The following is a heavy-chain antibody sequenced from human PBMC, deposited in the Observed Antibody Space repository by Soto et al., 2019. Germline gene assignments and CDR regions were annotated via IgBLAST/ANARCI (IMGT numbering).Heavy chain of an antibody. CDR3: ARRGSGSDYDY. V-gene: IGHV3-23*01. CDR1: GFTCSSYA. CDR2: ISGSGGST. D-gene: IGHD1-26*01. J-gene: IGHJ4*02. Sequence: EVQLLESGGGLVQPGGSLRLSCAASGFTCSSYAMRWVRQAPGTGLEWVSAISGSGGSTYYADSVKGRFTISRDNSKNTLYLQMNSLRAEDTAVYYCARRGSGSDYDYWGQGTLVTVSS.